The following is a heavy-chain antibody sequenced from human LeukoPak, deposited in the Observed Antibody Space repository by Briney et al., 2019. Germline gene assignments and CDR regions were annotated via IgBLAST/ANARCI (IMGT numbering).Heavy chain of an antibody. Sequence: SVKVSCKAYAGTFSSYAISWVRQAPGQGLEWMGRIIPIFGTANYAQKFQGRVTITTDESTSTAYMELSSLRSEDTAVYYCARDEAFGQWLAPGDYWGQGTLVTVSS. CDR1: AGTFSSYA. CDR2: IIPIFGTA. V-gene: IGHV1-69*05. J-gene: IGHJ4*02. D-gene: IGHD6-19*01. CDR3: ARDEAFGQWLAPGDY.